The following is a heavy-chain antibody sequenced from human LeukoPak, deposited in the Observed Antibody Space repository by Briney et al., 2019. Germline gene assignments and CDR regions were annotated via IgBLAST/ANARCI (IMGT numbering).Heavy chain of an antibody. CDR2: VHHSGST. J-gene: IGHJ5*02. V-gene: IGHV4-39*02. Sequence: SETLSLTCIVSGASIRSSTYYWGWIRQSPGKGLEWIASVHHSGSTYDNPSLKSRVTISVDTSKNHFSLKLTSVSAADTAVYYCARRSTVAGRGRFDPWGQGNLVTVSS. D-gene: IGHD6-19*01. CDR1: GASIRSSTYY. CDR3: ARRSTVAGRGRFDP.